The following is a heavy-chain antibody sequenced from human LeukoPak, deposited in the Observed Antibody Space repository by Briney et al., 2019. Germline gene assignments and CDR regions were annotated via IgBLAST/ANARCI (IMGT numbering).Heavy chain of an antibody. CDR2: INHSGSS. Sequence: SETLSLTCAAYGGSFSGYYWSWIRQPPGKGLEWIGEINHSGSSNYNPSLKSRVTISVDTSKSQFSLKLSSVTAADTAVYYCARGQSPRRWLPSLGLDYWGQGTLVTVSS. V-gene: IGHV4-34*01. CDR1: GGSFSGYY. J-gene: IGHJ4*02. CDR3: ARGQSPRRWLPSLGLDY. D-gene: IGHD5-24*01.